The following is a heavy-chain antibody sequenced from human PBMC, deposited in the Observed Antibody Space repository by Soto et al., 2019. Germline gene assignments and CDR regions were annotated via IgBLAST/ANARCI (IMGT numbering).Heavy chain of an antibody. CDR2: IIPILGIA. Sequence: QVQLVQSGAEVKKPGSSVKVSCKASGGTFGSYTISWVRQAPGQGLEWMGRIIPILGIANYAQNFQGRVTITADKSTRTAYMELSRLRSEDTAVYYCARDHILTGYRVDYWGQGTLVTVSS. V-gene: IGHV1-69*04. CDR1: GGTFGSYT. J-gene: IGHJ4*02. CDR3: ARDHILTGYRVDY. D-gene: IGHD3-9*01.